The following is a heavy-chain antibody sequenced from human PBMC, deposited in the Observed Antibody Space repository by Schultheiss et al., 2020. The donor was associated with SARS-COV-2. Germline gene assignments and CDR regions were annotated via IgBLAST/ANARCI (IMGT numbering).Heavy chain of an antibody. J-gene: IGHJ6*02. CDR1: GFTFSSYA. CDR3: TTGSSGWSPLGPMYYYYGMDV. D-gene: IGHD6-19*01. Sequence: GGSLRLSCSASGFTFSSYAMHWVRQAPGKGLEYVSAISSNGGSTYYADSVKGRFTISRDNSKNTLYLQMSSLRAEDTAVYYCTTGSSGWSPLGPMYYYYGMDVWGQGTTVTVSS. V-gene: IGHV3-64D*06. CDR2: ISSNGGST.